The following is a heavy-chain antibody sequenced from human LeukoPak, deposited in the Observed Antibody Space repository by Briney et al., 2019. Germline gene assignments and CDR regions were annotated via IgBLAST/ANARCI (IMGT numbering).Heavy chain of an antibody. V-gene: IGHV3-33*01. D-gene: IGHD4-23*01. CDR3: ARDRRVGGLDY. Sequence: GGSLRLSCAASGFTFSSYGMHWVHQAPGKGLEWVAVIWYDGSNKYYADSVKGRFTISRDNSKNTLYLQMNSLRAEDTAAYYCARDRRVGGLDYWGQGTPVTVSS. CDR2: IWYDGSNK. CDR1: GFTFSSYG. J-gene: IGHJ4*02.